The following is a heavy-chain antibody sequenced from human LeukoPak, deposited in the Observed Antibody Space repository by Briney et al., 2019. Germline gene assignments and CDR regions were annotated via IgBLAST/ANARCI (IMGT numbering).Heavy chain of an antibody. CDR2: IYYSGST. Sequence: KPSETLSLTCTVSGGSISSYYWSWIRQPPGKGLEWIGYIYYSGSTNYNPSLKSRVTISVDTSKNQFSLKLSSVTAADTAVYYCARRSGRTVTRYFDLWGHGTLVTVSS. D-gene: IGHD4-17*01. J-gene: IGHJ2*01. CDR3: ARRSGRTVTRYFDL. CDR1: GGSISSYY. V-gene: IGHV4-59*12.